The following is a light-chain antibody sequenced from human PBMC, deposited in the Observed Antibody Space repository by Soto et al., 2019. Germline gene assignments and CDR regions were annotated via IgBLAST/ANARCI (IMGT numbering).Light chain of an antibody. CDR2: DVS. V-gene: IGLV2-14*03. CDR1: NSDIGRYNY. CDR3: ASYTYSSTRV. J-gene: IGLJ1*01. Sequence: QSALTQPASVSGSPGQSITISCSGTNSDIGRYNYVSWYQQHPGKAPKLMIYDVSDRPSGVSNRFSGSKSGNTASLTISGRQAEDEADYYCASYTYSSTRVFGTGTKLTVL.